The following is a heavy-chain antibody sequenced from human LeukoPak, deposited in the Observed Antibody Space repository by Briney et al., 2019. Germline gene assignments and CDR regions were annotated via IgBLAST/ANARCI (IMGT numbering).Heavy chain of an antibody. V-gene: IGHV4-59*01. D-gene: IGHD1-14*01. CDR2: IYYSGST. CDR3: ARVSVSGIPYYYYYMDV. J-gene: IGHJ6*03. Sequence: GSLRLSCAASGFTFSSYNMNWVRQPPGKGLEWIGYIYYSGSTNYNPSLKSRVTISVDTSKNQFSLKLSSVTAADTAVYYCARVSVSGIPYYYYYMDVWGKGTTVTVSS. CDR1: GFTFSSYN.